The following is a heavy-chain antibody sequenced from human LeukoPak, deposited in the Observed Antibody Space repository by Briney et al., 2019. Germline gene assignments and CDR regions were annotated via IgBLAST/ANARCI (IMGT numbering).Heavy chain of an antibody. J-gene: IGHJ6*02. CDR3: AKGIEVVVAATSSYYYGMDV. CDR1: GFTFSIYV. D-gene: IGHD2-15*01. CDR2: ITGNGGST. V-gene: IGHV3-23*01. Sequence: PGGSLRLSCVASGFTFSIYVMSWVRQAPGKGLEWVSSITGNGGSTYYTDSVKGRFTISRDNSKNTLYLQMNSLRAEDTAVYYCAKGIEVVVAATSSYYYGMDVWGQGTTVTVSS.